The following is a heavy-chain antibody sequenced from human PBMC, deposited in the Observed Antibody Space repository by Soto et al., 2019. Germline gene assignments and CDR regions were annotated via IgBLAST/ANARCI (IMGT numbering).Heavy chain of an antibody. CDR3: ARSENGYKGFDY. Sequence: SETLSLTYTVSGGSISSYYWSWIRQPPGKGLEWIGYIYYSGSTNYNPSLKSRVTISVDTSKNQFSLKLSSVTAADTAVYYCARSENGYKGFDYWGQGTLVTVSS. CDR2: IYYSGST. CDR1: GGSISSYY. V-gene: IGHV4-59*08. J-gene: IGHJ4*02. D-gene: IGHD5-12*01.